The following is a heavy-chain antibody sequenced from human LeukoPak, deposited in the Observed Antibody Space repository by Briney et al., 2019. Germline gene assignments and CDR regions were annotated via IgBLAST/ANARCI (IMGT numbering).Heavy chain of an antibody. J-gene: IGHJ6*03. CDR1: GFTFSSYG. Sequence: PGGSLRLSCAASGFTFSSYGMSWVRQAPGKGLEWVSAISGSGGSTYYADSVKGRFTISRDNSKNTPYLQMNSRRAEDTAVYYCAKEPAPPGDYGGNPIYYYYYYMDVWGKGTTVTISS. V-gene: IGHV3-23*01. D-gene: IGHD4-23*01. CDR3: AKEPAPPGDYGGNPIYYYYYYMDV. CDR2: ISGSGGST.